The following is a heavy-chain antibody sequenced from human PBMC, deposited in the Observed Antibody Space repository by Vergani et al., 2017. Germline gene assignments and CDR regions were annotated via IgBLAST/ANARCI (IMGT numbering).Heavy chain of an antibody. D-gene: IGHD3-3*01. CDR3: AKQPYYDFWSGYPPYYFDY. CDR1: GGSISAAVYF. CDR2: ISGSGGST. Sequence: LQLRETGPGLVKPSETLSLTCSVSGGSISAAVYFWGWIRQSPGKGLEWVSAISGSGGSTYYADSVKGRFTISRDNSKNTLYLQMNSLRAEDTAVYYCAKQPYYDFWSGYPPYYFDYWGQGTLVTVSS. J-gene: IGHJ4*02. V-gene: IGHV3-23*01.